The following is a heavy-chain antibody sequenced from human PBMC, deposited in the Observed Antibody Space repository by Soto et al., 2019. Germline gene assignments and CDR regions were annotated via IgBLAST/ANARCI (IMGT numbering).Heavy chain of an antibody. CDR2: IYYSGST. CDR3: ARDLDYYDSSGYGMDV. J-gene: IGHJ6*02. Sequence: SETLSLTCTVSGGSISSGGYYWSWIRQHPGKGLEWIGYIYYSGSTYYNPPLKSRVTISVDTSKNQFSLKLSSVTAADTAVYYCARDLDYYDSSGYGMDVWGQGTTVTVSS. D-gene: IGHD3-22*01. CDR1: GGSISSGGYY. V-gene: IGHV4-31*03.